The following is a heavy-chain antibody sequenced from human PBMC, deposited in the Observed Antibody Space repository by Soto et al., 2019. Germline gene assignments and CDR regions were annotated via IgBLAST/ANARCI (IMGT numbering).Heavy chain of an antibody. V-gene: IGHV4-39*01. J-gene: IGHJ6*02. D-gene: IGHD3-3*01. CDR2: IYYSGST. CDR3: ARQYYDFWSEYYYYGMDV. Sequence: LSLTCTVSGGSISSSSYYWGWIRQPPGKGLGWIGSIYYSGSTYYNPSLKSRVTISVDTSKNQFSLKLSSVTAADTAVYYCARQYYDFWSEYYYYGMDVWGQGTTVTVYS. CDR1: GGSISSSSYY.